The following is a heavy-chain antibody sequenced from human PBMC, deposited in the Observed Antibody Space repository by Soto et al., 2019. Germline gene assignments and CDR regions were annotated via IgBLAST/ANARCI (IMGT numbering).Heavy chain of an antibody. CDR3: ARGPGTTLRVPFDY. D-gene: IGHD1-1*01. V-gene: IGHV3-48*01. CDR2: ISSSSSTI. CDR1: GFTFSSYS. Sequence: GGSLRLSCAASGFTFSSYSMNWVRQAPGKGLEWVSYISSSSSTIYYADSVKGRFTISRDNAKNSLYLQMNSLRAEDTAVYYCARGPGTTLRVPFDYWGQGTLVTVSS. J-gene: IGHJ4*02.